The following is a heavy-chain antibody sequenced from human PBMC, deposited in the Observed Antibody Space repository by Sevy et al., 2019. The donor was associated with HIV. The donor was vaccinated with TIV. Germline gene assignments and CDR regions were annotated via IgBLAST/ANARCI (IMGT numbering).Heavy chain of an antibody. CDR3: ARAAVTIFGVVIRPSRAFDI. Sequence: ETLSLTCTVSGGSVSSGSYYWSWIQQPPGKGLEWIGYIYYSGSTNYNPSLKSRVTISVDTSKNQFSLKLSSVTAADTAVYYCARAAVTIFGVVIRPSRAFDIWGQGTMVTVSS. V-gene: IGHV4-61*01. D-gene: IGHD3-3*01. J-gene: IGHJ3*02. CDR2: IYYSGST. CDR1: GGSVSSGSYY.